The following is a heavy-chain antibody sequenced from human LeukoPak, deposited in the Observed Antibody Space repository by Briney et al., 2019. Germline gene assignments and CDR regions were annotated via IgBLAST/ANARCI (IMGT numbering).Heavy chain of an antibody. CDR3: ARRGVKGAFDI. CDR2: INYSGST. V-gene: IGHV4-59*08. D-gene: IGHD3-10*01. Sequence: SETLSLTYTVSGDSISDYYWSWIRQPPGKGLDWLGYINYSGSTNYNPSLKSRVTISVDTSKNQFSLKLNSVTAADTAVYYCARRGVKGAFDIWGQGTMVTVSS. J-gene: IGHJ3*02. CDR1: GDSISDYY.